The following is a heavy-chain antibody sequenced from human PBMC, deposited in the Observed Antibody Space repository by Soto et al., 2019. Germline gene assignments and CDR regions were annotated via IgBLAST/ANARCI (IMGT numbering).Heavy chain of an antibody. Sequence: QVQLVESGGGVVQPGRSLRLSCAASGFNFSSYGMHWVRQAPGTGLELVALMSYDGSKKYYTDSVKRRFTISRDTSKNTLYLQMNSLRAEDTAVYYCRVGVADWGQGTLVTVSS. J-gene: IGHJ4*02. D-gene: IGHD1-26*01. CDR1: GFNFSSYG. CDR3: RVGVAD. V-gene: IGHV3-30*03. CDR2: MSYDGSKK.